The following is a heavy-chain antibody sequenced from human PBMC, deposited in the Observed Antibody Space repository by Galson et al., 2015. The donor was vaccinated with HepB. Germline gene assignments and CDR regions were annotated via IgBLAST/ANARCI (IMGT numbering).Heavy chain of an antibody. D-gene: IGHD3-3*01. V-gene: IGHV3-21*01. CDR3: ARDASEWSRDY. J-gene: IGHJ4*02. CDR1: GFTFRTSG. Sequence: SLRLSCAASGFTFRTSGMTWVRQAPGEGLEWVAVIGYRETYKHYADSVKGRFAISRDNAKNSVYLQMNSLRVEDTAVYYCARDASEWSRDYWGQGTLVAVSS. CDR2: IGYRETYK.